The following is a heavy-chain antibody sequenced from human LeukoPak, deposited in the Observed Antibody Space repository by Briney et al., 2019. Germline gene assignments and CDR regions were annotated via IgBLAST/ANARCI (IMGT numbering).Heavy chain of an antibody. CDR2: IYPGDSDT. D-gene: IGHD2-2*01. V-gene: IGHV5-51*01. CDR1: GYSFTSYW. Sequence: GESLKISCKGSGYSFTSYWIGWVRQMPGKGLEWMGIIYPGDSDTRYSPSFQGQVTISADKSISTAYLQWSSLKASDTAMYYCARGTDGRYCSNTSCFNWFDPWGQGTLVTVSS. J-gene: IGHJ5*02. CDR3: ARGTDGRYCSNTSCFNWFDP.